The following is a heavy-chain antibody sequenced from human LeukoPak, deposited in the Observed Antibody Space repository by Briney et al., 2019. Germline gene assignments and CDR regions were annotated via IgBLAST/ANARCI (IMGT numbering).Heavy chain of an antibody. Sequence: SETLSLTCTVSGGSISSYYWSWIRQPPAKGLEWIGYIYYSGSTNYNPSLKSRVTISVDTSKNQFSLKLSSVTASDTAVYYCARSIYSRYSSDYFDYWGQGALVTVSS. CDR1: GGSISSYY. J-gene: IGHJ4*02. CDR2: IYYSGST. V-gene: IGHV4-59*01. D-gene: IGHD6-13*01. CDR3: ARSIYSRYSSDYFDY.